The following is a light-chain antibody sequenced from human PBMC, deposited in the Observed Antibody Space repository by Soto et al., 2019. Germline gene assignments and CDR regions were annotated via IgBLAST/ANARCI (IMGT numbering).Light chain of an antibody. Sequence: IVLTQSPGTLSLSPGERATLSCRASHSVSSSYLAWYQQKPGQAPRLLIYGASSRATGIPDRFSGSGSGTDFTLTISRLEPEDFAVYYCQQYGRSWTFGQGT. CDR2: GAS. CDR1: HSVSSSY. CDR3: QQYGRSWT. J-gene: IGKJ1*01. V-gene: IGKV3-20*01.